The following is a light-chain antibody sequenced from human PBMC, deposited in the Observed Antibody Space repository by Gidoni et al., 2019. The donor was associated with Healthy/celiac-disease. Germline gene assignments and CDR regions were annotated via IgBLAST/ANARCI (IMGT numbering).Light chain of an antibody. Sequence: QSALTQPPSASGSPGQSVTISCTGTSSDVGGYIYVSWYQQHPGKSPKLMIYDVSKRPSGCPDLFSGSKSGHTTSLTVSVLQAEVEADYYCSSYAGSNKVFGGGTKLTVL. V-gene: IGLV2-8*01. CDR2: DVS. CDR1: SSDVGGYIY. CDR3: SSYAGSNKV. J-gene: IGLJ3*02.